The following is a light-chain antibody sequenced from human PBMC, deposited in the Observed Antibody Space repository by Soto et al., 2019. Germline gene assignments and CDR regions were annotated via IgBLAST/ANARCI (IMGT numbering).Light chain of an antibody. Sequence: IQLTQSLSSLSASVGDRVTITCRASQGISSYLAWYQQKPGRAPKLLIYAASTLQSGVPSRFSGSGSGTDFTLTISSLQPEDFATYYCQQLNSYSFTFGPGTKVDLK. V-gene: IGKV1-9*01. CDR2: AAS. J-gene: IGKJ3*01. CDR1: QGISSY. CDR3: QQLNSYSFT.